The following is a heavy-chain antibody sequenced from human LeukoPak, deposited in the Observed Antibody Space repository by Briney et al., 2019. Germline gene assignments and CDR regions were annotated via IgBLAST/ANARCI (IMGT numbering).Heavy chain of an antibody. CDR2: MNPNSGNT. J-gene: IGHJ5*02. CDR1: GFTFTSYD. D-gene: IGHD4-17*01. Sequence: ASVEVSCKASGFTFTSYDINWVRQATGQGLEWMGWMNPNSGNTGYAQKFQGRVTMTRNTSISTAYMELSSLRSEDTAVYYCARGLATVTTNHWGQGTLVTVSS. V-gene: IGHV1-8*01. CDR3: ARGLATVTTNH.